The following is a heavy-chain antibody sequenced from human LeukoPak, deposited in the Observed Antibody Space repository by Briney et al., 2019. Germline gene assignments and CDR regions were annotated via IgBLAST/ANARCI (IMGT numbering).Heavy chain of an antibody. Sequence: GGSLRLSCAASGFTVSSNYMSWVRQAPGKGLEWVSVIYSSGRTYYADSVKGRFTLSRDISKNTLYLQMNSLRAEDTAVYYCATEITPYYYMDVWGKGTTVTVSS. J-gene: IGHJ6*03. D-gene: IGHD5-24*01. CDR2: IYSSGRT. CDR1: GFTVSSNY. V-gene: IGHV3-53*01. CDR3: ATEITPYYYMDV.